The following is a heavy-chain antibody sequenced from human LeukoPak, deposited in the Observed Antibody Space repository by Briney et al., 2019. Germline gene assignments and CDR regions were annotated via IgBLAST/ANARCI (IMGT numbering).Heavy chain of an antibody. CDR2: INHSGST. Sequence: SETLSLTCAVYGGSFSGYYWSWIRQPPGKGLEWIGEINHSGSTNYNPSLKSRVTISVDTSKNQFSLKLSSVTAADTAVYYCVRRARYGSGPGRGYYGMDVWGQGTTVTVSS. D-gene: IGHD3-10*01. CDR3: VRRARYGSGPGRGYYGMDV. J-gene: IGHJ6*02. V-gene: IGHV4-34*01. CDR1: GGSFSGYY.